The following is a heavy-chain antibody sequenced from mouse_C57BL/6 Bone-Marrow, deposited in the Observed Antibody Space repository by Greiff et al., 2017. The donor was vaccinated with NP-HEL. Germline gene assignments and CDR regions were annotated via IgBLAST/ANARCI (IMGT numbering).Heavy chain of an antibody. CDR2: ISSGGSYT. CDR3: ARRDGSSVFAY. J-gene: IGHJ3*01. D-gene: IGHD1-1*01. CDR1: GFTFSSYG. V-gene: IGHV5-6*01. Sequence: EMQVVESGGDLVKPGGSLKLSCAASGFTFSSYGMSWVRQTPDKRLEWVATISSGGSYTYYPDSVKGRFTISRDNAKNTLYLQMSSLKSEDTAMYYCARRDGSSVFAYWGQGTLVTVSA.